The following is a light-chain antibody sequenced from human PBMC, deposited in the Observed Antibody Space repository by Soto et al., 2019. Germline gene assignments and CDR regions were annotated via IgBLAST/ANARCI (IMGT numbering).Light chain of an antibody. CDR2: EVT. CDR3: SSYSGTNSTVI. CDR1: YSDIGDYNY. Sequence: QSALTQPPYASGSPGQSVTISCAGTYSDIGDYNYVSWYQQHPDKVPKLIIYEVTKRPSGVPDRFSGSKSGYTASLTVSDLQPADEAVYYCSSYSGTNSTVIFGGGTKLTVL. J-gene: IGLJ2*01. V-gene: IGLV2-8*01.